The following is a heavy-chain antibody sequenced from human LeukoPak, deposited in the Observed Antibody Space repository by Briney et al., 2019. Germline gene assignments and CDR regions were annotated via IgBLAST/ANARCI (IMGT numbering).Heavy chain of an antibody. Sequence: PSETLSLTCTVSGGSISSSSSYWGWIRQPPGKGLEWIGSIYHSGSTSYNPSLMSRVTISADTSKNQFSLKLSSVTAADTAVYYCASLHYYDSSGYYYHDYWGQGTLVTVSS. CDR2: IYHSGST. J-gene: IGHJ4*02. V-gene: IGHV4-39*01. D-gene: IGHD3-22*01. CDR1: GGSISSSSSY. CDR3: ASLHYYDSSGYYYHDY.